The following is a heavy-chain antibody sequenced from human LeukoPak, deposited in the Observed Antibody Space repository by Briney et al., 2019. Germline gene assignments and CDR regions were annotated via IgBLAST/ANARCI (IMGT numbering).Heavy chain of an antibody. V-gene: IGHV1-2*02. D-gene: IGHD3-22*01. CDR1: GFTFSSYG. Sequence: PGGSLRLSCAASGFTFSSYGMHWVRQAPGQGLEWMGWINPNSGGTNYAQKFQGRVTMTRDTSISTAYMELSRLRSDDTAVYYCARAPDYYDSSGYFPYWGQGTLVTVSS. CDR2: INPNSGGT. CDR3: ARAPDYYDSSGYFPY. J-gene: IGHJ4*02.